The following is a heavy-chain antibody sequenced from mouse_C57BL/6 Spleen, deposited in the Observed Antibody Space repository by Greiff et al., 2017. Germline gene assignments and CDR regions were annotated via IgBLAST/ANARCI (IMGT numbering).Heavy chain of an antibody. D-gene: IGHD1-1*01. Sequence: QVQLQQSGAELVKPGASVKISCKASGYAFSSYWMNCVKQRPGKGLEWIGQIYPGDGDTNYNGKFKGKATLTEDKSSSTAYMQLSGLTSEDSAVYFCASSGSSSWFAYWGQGTLVTVSA. J-gene: IGHJ3*01. CDR1: GYAFSSYW. CDR3: ASSGSSSWFAY. V-gene: IGHV1-80*01. CDR2: IYPGDGDT.